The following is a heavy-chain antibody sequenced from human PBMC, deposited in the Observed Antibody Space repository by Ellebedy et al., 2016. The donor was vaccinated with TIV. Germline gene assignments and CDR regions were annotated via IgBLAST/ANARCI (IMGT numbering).Heavy chain of an antibody. J-gene: IGHJ5*02. CDR2: INAGNGNT. CDR3: ARGPVIFGVVISNWFDP. CDR1: GYTFTSYT. Sequence: AASVKVSCKASGYTFTSYTIHWVRQVPGQRLEWMGWINAGNGNTKYSQKFQGRVNITRANSASTAYMELSSLRSEDTALYYSARGPVIFGVVISNWFDPWGQGTLVTVSS. V-gene: IGHV1-3*01. D-gene: IGHD3-3*01.